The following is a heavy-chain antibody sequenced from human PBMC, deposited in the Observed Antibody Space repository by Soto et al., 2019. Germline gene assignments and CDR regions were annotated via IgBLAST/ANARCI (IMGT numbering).Heavy chain of an antibody. CDR1: GFTFVDYA. CDR2: IRSKAYGGTT. Sequence: PGGSLRVSCTASGFTFVDYAMSWFRQAPGKGLEGVGFIRSKAYGGTTEYAASVKGRFTISRDDSKSIAYLQMNSLKTEDTAVYYCTRSDRIRLYYYDSSGYYSAYYFDYWGQGTLVTVSS. CDR3: TRSDRIRLYYYDSSGYYSAYYFDY. D-gene: IGHD3-22*01. V-gene: IGHV3-49*03. J-gene: IGHJ4*02.